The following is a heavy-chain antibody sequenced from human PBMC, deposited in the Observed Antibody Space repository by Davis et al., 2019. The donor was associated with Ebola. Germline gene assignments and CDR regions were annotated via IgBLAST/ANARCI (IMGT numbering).Heavy chain of an antibody. CDR3: ARRGTTVTTPLDY. J-gene: IGHJ4*02. V-gene: IGHV3-21*01. Sequence: LVKGRFTISRDNAKNSLYLQMNSLRAEDTAVYYCARRGTTVTTPLDYWGQGTQVTVSS. D-gene: IGHD4-11*01.